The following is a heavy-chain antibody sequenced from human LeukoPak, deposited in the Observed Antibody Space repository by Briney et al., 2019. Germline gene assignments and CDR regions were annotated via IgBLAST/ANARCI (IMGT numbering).Heavy chain of an antibody. J-gene: IGHJ4*02. CDR2: ISGSGGST. CDR3: AKDPEFGEST. D-gene: IGHD3-10*01. Sequence: GGSLRLSCAASGFTFSSYAMSWVRQAPGKGLEWVSAISGSGGSTYYADSVKGRFTISRDNSKNTLYLQMNGLRVEDTAVYYCAKDPEFGESTWGQGTLVTVSS. CDR1: GFTFSSYA. V-gene: IGHV3-23*01.